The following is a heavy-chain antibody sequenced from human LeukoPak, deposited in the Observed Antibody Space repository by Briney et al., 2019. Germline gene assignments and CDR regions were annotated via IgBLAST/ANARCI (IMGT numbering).Heavy chain of an antibody. CDR2: IYYSGST. CDR3: ARDNDFWSGYYSFDF. CDR1: GASISDYY. Sequence: SETLSLTCAVSGASISDYYWTWIRQPPGKGLEWVGYIYYSGSTKYSPSLKSRVSISVDTSKNQFSLKLSSVTAADTAVYYCARDNDFWSGYYSFDFWGRGTLVTVSS. V-gene: IGHV4-59*12. J-gene: IGHJ4*02. D-gene: IGHD3-3*01.